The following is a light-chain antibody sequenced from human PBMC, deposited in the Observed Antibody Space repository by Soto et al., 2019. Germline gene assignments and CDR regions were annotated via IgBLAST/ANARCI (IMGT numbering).Light chain of an antibody. CDR2: GAS. CDR1: QSISTN. J-gene: IGKJ1*01. Sequence: EILLTQSPATLSVSPGERATLSCRASQSISTNLAWYHQKPDQAPRLLIYGASTRATGIPARFSGSGSGTEFTLTISSLQSEDFAVYYCQQYNNWWTFGQGTKVEIK. CDR3: QQYNNWWT. V-gene: IGKV3-15*01.